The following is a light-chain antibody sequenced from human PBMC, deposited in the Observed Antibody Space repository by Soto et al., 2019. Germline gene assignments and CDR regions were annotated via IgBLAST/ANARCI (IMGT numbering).Light chain of an antibody. Sequence: QSVLTQPPSASGSPGQSVTISCTGTSSDVGGYHYVSWYQQHPGKAPKLMIHEVTKRPSGVPDRFSGSKSGNTASLTVSGLQAVDEADYYCCSFADFTYVFGTGTKVTVL. CDR2: EVT. J-gene: IGLJ1*01. V-gene: IGLV2-8*01. CDR3: CSFADFTYV. CDR1: SSDVGGYHY.